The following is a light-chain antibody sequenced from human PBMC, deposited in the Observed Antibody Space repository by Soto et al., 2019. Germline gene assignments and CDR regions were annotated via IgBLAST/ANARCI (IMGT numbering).Light chain of an antibody. J-gene: IGLJ1*01. CDR2: DVS. V-gene: IGLV2-14*03. Sequence: QSVLTQPASVSGSPGQSITISCAGSSSVIGGYNYVSWYQQHPGKAPKLMINDVSNRPSGVSYRFSGSKSGNTASLTISGLQAEDEADYYCSSYTGDNTHVFGSGTKVTVL. CDR3: SSYTGDNTHV. CDR1: SSVIGGYNY.